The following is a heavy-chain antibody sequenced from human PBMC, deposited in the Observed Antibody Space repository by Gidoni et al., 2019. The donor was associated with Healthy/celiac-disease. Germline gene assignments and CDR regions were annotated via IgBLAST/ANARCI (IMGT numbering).Heavy chain of an antibody. Sequence: QVQLQQLGAGPLTPSETLSLTCDVYGGSVSGYYRIWIRQPPGKGLEWIGEINHSGSTNYNPSLKSRVTISVDTSKNQFSLKLSSVTAADTAVYYCARGRVFTMVRGVLGEAQFDYWGQGTLVTVSS. CDR3: ARGRVFTMVRGVLGEAQFDY. CDR1: GGSVSGYY. J-gene: IGHJ4*02. D-gene: IGHD3-10*01. CDR2: INHSGST. V-gene: IGHV4-34*01.